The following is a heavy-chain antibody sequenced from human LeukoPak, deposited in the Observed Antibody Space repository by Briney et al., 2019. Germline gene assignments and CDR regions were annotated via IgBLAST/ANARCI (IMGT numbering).Heavy chain of an antibody. CDR3: ATNSDYRFEY. J-gene: IGHJ4*02. V-gene: IGHV3-7*01. CDR1: RFALSSYW. CDR2: IEKDGSKK. D-gene: IGHD3-22*01. Sequence: GGSLRLSCAVSRFALSSYWTSWVRHAPRGGLEWVANIEKDGSKKNYVDSVKGRFTISRDNAKNSRFLQMKRLRDEDTAVYYCATNSDYRFEYWGQGTLVTVSS.